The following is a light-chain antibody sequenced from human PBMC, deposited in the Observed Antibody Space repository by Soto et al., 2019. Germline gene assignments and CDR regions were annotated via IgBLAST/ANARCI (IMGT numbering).Light chain of an antibody. CDR2: TNN. V-gene: IGLV1-44*01. CDR1: SSNIGRYT. J-gene: IGLJ1*01. Sequence: QSVLTQPPSASGTPGQRVTISCSGSSSNIGRYTVNWYQQLPGTAPRLLIYTNNQRPSGVPQRFSGSKTGTSASLAIGGLQSEDGADYYCAAWDDSLGAYVFGTGTKVTV. CDR3: AAWDDSLGAYV.